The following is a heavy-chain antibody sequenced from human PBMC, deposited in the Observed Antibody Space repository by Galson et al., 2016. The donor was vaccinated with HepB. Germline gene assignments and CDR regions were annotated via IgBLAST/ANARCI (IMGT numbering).Heavy chain of an antibody. Sequence: SLRLSCAASGFTVSNNYMRWARQPPGKGLEWVANIKQDGSEKNYVDSVKGRFNISKDNAKNSLYLRMNSLRADDTAVYYCARDPMRFAFDLWGQGTMVTVSS. V-gene: IGHV3-7*01. J-gene: IGHJ3*01. CDR3: ARDPMRFAFDL. CDR1: GFTVSNNY. CDR2: IKQDGSEK.